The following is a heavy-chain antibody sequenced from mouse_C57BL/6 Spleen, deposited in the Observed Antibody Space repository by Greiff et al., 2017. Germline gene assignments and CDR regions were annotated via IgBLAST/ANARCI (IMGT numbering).Heavy chain of an antibody. Sequence: VQLQQSGAELVRPGASVKLSCTASGFNIKDYYMHWVKQRPEQGLEWIGGIDPEDGDTEYAPKFQGKATMTADTATNTAYLQLSSLTSEDTAVYYCTADAAQATEFAYWGQGTLVTVSA. D-gene: IGHD3-2*02. CDR2: IDPEDGDT. V-gene: IGHV14-1*01. J-gene: IGHJ3*01. CDR3: TADAAQATEFAY. CDR1: GFNIKDYY.